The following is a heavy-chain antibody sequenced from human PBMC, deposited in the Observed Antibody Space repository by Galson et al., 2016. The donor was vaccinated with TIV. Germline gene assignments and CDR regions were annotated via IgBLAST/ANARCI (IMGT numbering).Heavy chain of an antibody. Sequence: RQAPGKGLEWVSLISDGGKTYYPDSVRGRFTISRDNSKNTLYLQMNSLRLEDTAVYYCARDRVVDATYYYYYYGMDVWGQGTAVTVSS. CDR2: ISDGGKT. V-gene: IGHV3-53*05. D-gene: IGHD2-15*01. J-gene: IGHJ6*02. CDR3: ARDRVVDATYYYYYYGMDV.